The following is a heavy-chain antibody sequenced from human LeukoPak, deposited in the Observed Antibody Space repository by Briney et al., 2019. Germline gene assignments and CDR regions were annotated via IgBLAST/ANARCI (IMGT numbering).Heavy chain of an antibody. J-gene: IGHJ6*03. Sequence: SETLSLTCAVYGGSFSGYYWSWIRQPPGKGLEWIGEINHSGSTNYNPSPKSRVTISVDTSKNQFSLKLSSVTAADTAVYYCARGKVVRAYYYMDVWGKGTTVTVSS. CDR1: GGSFSGYY. CDR3: ARGKVVRAYYYMDV. V-gene: IGHV4-34*01. D-gene: IGHD2-15*01. CDR2: INHSGST.